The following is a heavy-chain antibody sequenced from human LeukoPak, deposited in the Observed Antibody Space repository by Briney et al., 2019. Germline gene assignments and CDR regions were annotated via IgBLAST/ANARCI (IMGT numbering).Heavy chain of an antibody. CDR3: ARGTHSYGRPIDY. CDR1: GYSISSGYY. Sequence: PSETLSLTCAVSGYSISSGYYWGWIRQPPGKGLEWIGEINHSGSTNYNPSLKSRVTISVDTSKNQFSLKLSSVTAADTAVYYCARGTHSYGRPIDYWGQGTLVTVSS. CDR2: INHSGST. D-gene: IGHD5-18*01. V-gene: IGHV4-38-2*01. J-gene: IGHJ4*02.